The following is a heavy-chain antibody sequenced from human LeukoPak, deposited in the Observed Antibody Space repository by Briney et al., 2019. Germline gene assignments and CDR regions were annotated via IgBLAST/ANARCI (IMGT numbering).Heavy chain of an antibody. J-gene: IGHJ5*02. CDR1: GGSFSGYY. CDR3: ARDGGAYYYDSSGSRWFDP. Sequence: SETLSLTCAVYGGSFSGYYWSWIRQPPGKGLEWIGEINHSGSTNYNPSLKSRVTISVDTSKNQFSLKLSSVTAADTAVYYCARDGGAYYYDSSGSRWFDPWGQGTLVTVSS. V-gene: IGHV4-34*01. CDR2: INHSGST. D-gene: IGHD3-22*01.